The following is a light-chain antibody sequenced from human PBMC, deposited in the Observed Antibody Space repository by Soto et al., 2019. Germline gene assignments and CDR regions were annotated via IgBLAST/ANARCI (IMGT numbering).Light chain of an antibody. CDR1: QSVSSSY. J-gene: IGKJ5*01. V-gene: IGKV3-20*01. Sequence: EIVLTQSPGTLSLSPVERATLSCRASQSVSSSYLAWYQQKPGQAPRLLIYGASSRATGIPDRFSGSGSGTDFTLTISRLEPEDFAVYYCQQYGSSPLITFGQGTRLELQ. CDR2: GAS. CDR3: QQYGSSPLIT.